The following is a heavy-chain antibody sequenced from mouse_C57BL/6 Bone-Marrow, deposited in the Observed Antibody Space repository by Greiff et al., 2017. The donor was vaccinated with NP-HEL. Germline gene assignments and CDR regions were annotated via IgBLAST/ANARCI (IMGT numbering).Heavy chain of an antibody. CDR3: ARSQPTAQARFDY. Sequence: QVQLQQPGTELVKPGASVKLSCKASGYTFTSYWMHWVKQRPGQGLEWIGNINPSNGGTNYNEKFKNKATLTVDKSSSTAYMQLSSLTSEDSAVYYCARSQPTAQARFDYWGQGTTLTVSS. CDR2: INPSNGGT. D-gene: IGHD3-2*02. CDR1: GYTFTSYW. J-gene: IGHJ2*01. V-gene: IGHV1-53*01.